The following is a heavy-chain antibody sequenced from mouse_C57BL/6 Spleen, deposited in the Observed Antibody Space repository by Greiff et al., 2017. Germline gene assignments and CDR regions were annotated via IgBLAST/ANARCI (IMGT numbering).Heavy chain of an antibody. Sequence: EVQLVESGGGLVQPGGSLKLSCAASGFTFSDYYMYWVRQTPEKRLEWVAYISNGGGSTYYPDTVKGRFTISRDNAKNTLYLQMSRLKSEDTAMYYCASFYDGYSAWFAYWGQGTLVTVSA. CDR2: ISNGGGST. CDR1: GFTFSDYY. D-gene: IGHD2-3*01. V-gene: IGHV5-12*01. J-gene: IGHJ3*01. CDR3: ASFYDGYSAWFAY.